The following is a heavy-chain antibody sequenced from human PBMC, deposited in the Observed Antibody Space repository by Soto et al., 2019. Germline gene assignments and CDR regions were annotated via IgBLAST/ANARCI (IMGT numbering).Heavy chain of an antibody. Sequence: GCSLGLSCAACGFIGNSYDMSWVRQAPGKGLEWVSTILVDGRTFYVDSVKGRFTISRDSSKNTVYLQMNSLTAGDTALYYCAKATATGGGAFDICGQGTMVTVS. D-gene: IGHD2-8*02. J-gene: IGHJ3*02. CDR3: AKATATGGGAFDI. CDR1: GFIGNSYD. V-gene: IGHV3-23*01. CDR2: ILVDGRT.